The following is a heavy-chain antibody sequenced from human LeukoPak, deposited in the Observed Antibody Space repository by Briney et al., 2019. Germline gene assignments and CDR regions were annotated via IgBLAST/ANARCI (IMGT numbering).Heavy chain of an antibody. V-gene: IGHV7-4-1*02. Sequence: GASVKVSCKTSGYTFSNYAMYWVRQAPGQGLEWMGRINTSTGNPTYAQGFTGRFVFSLDTSVSTAYLQISSLKAEDTAVYYCAREGIATTGAGSSKYYYYGADVWGQGTTVTVSS. D-gene: IGHD6-13*01. CDR1: GYTFSNYA. CDR3: AREGIATTGAGSSKYYYYGADV. CDR2: INTSTGNP. J-gene: IGHJ6*02.